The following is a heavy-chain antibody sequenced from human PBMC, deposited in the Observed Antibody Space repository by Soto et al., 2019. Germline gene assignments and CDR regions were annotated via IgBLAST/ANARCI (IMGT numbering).Heavy chain of an antibody. V-gene: IGHV2-5*02. D-gene: IGHD6-6*01. Sequence: SGPTLVGPTQTLTLTWTFSGYALSTSYVGVGWIRQLPGKALQWLAIIYWDDDKRYSPSLKSRLTITKDTSKNQVVLTVTNMDPVDTATYYCAHSKYSRSTFDYWGQGTLVTVSS. J-gene: IGHJ4*02. CDR2: IYWDDDK. CDR1: GYALSTSYVG. CDR3: AHSKYSRSTFDY.